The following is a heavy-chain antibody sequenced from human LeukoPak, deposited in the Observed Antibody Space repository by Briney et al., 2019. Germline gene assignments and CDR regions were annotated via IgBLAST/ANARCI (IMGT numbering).Heavy chain of an antibody. Sequence: SETLSLTCAVYGGSFSGYYWSWIRQPPGKGLEWIGEVNHSGSTNYNPSLKSRVTISVDTSKNQFSLKLSSVTAADTAVYYCARAKAAAGTPDAFDIWGQGTMVTVSS. V-gene: IGHV4-34*01. CDR3: ARAKAAAGTPDAFDI. CDR1: GGSFSGYY. D-gene: IGHD6-13*01. CDR2: VNHSGST. J-gene: IGHJ3*02.